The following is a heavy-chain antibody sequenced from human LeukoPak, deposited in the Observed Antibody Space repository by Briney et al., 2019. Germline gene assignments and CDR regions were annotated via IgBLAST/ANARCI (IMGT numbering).Heavy chain of an antibody. CDR2: VSYDERNK. V-gene: IGHV3-30*04. CDR3: AKDPDDSHRGDP. Sequence: GGSLRLSCVASGFSFSDSAMYWVRQAPGKGLERVAVVSYDERNKYYAESEKGRFTISRDNSKNTVYLEMRSLRPEDTAVYYCAKDPDDSHRGDPWGQGTLVTVSS. CDR1: GFSFSDSA. J-gene: IGHJ5*02. D-gene: IGHD3-16*01.